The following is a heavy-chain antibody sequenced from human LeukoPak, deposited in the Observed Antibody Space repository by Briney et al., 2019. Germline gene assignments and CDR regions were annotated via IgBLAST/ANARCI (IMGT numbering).Heavy chain of an antibody. CDR2: INHSGST. CDR1: GGSFSGYY. CDR3: ARLLHIAVAGTGDFDY. V-gene: IGHV4-34*01. Sequence: SETLSLTCAVYGGSFSGYYWSWIRQPPGKGLEWIGEINHSGSTNYNPFLKSRVTISVDTSKNQFSLKLSSVTAADTAVYYCARLLHIAVAGTGDFDYWGQGTLVTVSS. D-gene: IGHD6-19*01. J-gene: IGHJ4*02.